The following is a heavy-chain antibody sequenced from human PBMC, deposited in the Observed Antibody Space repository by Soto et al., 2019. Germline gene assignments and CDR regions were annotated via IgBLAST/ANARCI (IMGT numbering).Heavy chain of an antibody. CDR2: ISYDGSNK. D-gene: IGHD2-15*01. Sequence: QVQLVESGGGVVQPGRSLRLSCAASGFTFSSYGMHWVRQAPGKGLEWVAVISYDGSNKYYADSVKGRFTISRDNSKNTLYLQMNSLRAEDTAVYYCAKDQADIVVVVAADNYYYGMDVWGQGTTVTVSS. CDR3: AKDQADIVVVVAADNYYYGMDV. V-gene: IGHV3-30*18. CDR1: GFTFSSYG. J-gene: IGHJ6*02.